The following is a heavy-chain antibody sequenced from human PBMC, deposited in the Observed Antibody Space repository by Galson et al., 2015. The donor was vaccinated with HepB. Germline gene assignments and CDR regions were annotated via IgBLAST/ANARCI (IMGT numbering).Heavy chain of an antibody. V-gene: IGHV1-69*04. CDR1: GGTFSSYA. J-gene: IGHJ3*02. D-gene: IGHD4-17*01. CDR3: AREGYGDYGASAFDI. Sequence: SCKASGGTFSSYAISWVRQAPGQGLEWMGRIIPILGIANYAQKFQGRVTITADKSTSTAYMELSSLRSEDTAVYYCAREGYGDYGASAFDIWGQGTMVTVSS. CDR2: IIPILGIA.